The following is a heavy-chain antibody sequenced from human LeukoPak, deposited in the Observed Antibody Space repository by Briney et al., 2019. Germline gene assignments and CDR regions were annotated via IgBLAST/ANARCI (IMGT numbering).Heavy chain of an antibody. V-gene: IGHV1-18*04. CDR1: GYTFTGYY. CDR2: ISAYKSNT. J-gene: IGHJ6*02. Sequence: GASVKVSCKASGYTFTGYYMHWVRQAPGQGLEWMGWISAYKSNTTYAQKFQGRVTMTTDTSTSTAYMELRRLTSDDTAVYYCARDEGKWFGESYYYYYGMDVWGQGTTVSVSS. D-gene: IGHD3-10*01. CDR3: ARDEGKWFGESYYYYYGMDV.